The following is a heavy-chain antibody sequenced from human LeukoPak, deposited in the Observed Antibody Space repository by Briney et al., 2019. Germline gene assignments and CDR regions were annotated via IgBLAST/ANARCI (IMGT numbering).Heavy chain of an antibody. Sequence: PSETLSLTCTVSGASISSTSHYWSWIRQPPGKGLEWIGEINHSGSTNYNPSLKSRVTISVDTSKNQFSLKLSSVTAADTAVYYCARAKITVIWRRGVYFDYWGQGTLVTVSS. CDR3: ARAKITVIWRRGVYFDY. CDR2: INHSGST. J-gene: IGHJ4*02. D-gene: IGHD3-22*01. V-gene: IGHV4-39*07. CDR1: GASISSTSHY.